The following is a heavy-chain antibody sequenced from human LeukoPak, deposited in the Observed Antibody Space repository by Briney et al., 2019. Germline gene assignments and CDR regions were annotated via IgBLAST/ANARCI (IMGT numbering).Heavy chain of an antibody. CDR3: ARHRRSSGWPYYFDY. J-gene: IGHJ4*02. CDR1: GGSITSYSYY. CDR2: IYYGGDT. Sequence: ASETLSLTCTVSGGSITSYSYYWGWIRQPPGKGLEWIASIYYGGDTNYNPSLKSRVTISVDTSKNQLSLKLISVTAADTAVYYCARHRRSSGWPYYFDYWGQGTLVAVSS. V-gene: IGHV4-39*01. D-gene: IGHD6-19*01.